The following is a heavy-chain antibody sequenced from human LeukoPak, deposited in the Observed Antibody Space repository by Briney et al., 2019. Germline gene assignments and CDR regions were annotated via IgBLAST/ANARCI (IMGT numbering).Heavy chain of an antibody. D-gene: IGHD2-2*01. CDR2: IYYSGST. Sequence: PSETLSLTCTVSGGSISSGDYYWSWIRQHPGKGLEWIGYIYYSGSTYYNPSLKSRVTISVDTSKNQFSLKLSSVTAADTAVYYCARHLSSITSCPNYWGPGTLVTVSS. J-gene: IGHJ4*02. CDR1: GGSISSGDYY. CDR3: ARHLSSITSCPNY. V-gene: IGHV4-31*03.